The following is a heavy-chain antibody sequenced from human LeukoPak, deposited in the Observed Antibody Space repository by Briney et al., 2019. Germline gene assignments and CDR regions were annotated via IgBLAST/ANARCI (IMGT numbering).Heavy chain of an antibody. D-gene: IGHD3-3*01. CDR3: ASPSKYYDFWSGGGGMDV. CDR1: GGSISSSSYY. Sequence: SETLSLTCTVSGGSISSSSYYWGWIRQPPGKGLGWIGSIYYSGSTYYNPSLKSRVTISVDTSKNQFSLKLSSVTAADTAVYYCASPSKYYDFWSGGGGMDVWGKGTTVTVSS. J-gene: IGHJ6*03. CDR2: IYYSGST. V-gene: IGHV4-39*07.